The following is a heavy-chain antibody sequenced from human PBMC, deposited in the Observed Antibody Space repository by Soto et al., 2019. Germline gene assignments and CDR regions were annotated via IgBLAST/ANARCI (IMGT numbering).Heavy chain of an antibody. CDR3: ARFRLATIAFDY. CDR1: GGSISSYY. J-gene: IGHJ4*02. V-gene: IGHV4-59*01. CDR2: IYYSGST. Sequence: PSETLSLTCTVSGGSISSYYWSWIRQPPGKGLEWIGYIYYSGSTNYNPSLKSRVTISVDTSKNQFSLKLSSVTAADTAVYYCARFRLATIAFDYWGQAPLVTVS. D-gene: IGHD5-12*01.